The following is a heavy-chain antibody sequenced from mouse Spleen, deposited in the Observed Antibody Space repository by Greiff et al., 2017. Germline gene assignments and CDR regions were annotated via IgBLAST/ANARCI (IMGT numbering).Heavy chain of an antibody. V-gene: IGHV1-77*01. CDR2: IYPGSGNT. CDR1: GYTFTDYY. J-gene: IGHJ4*01. CDR3: ARSYYRYDNAMDY. D-gene: IGHD2-14*01. Sequence: VKVVESGAELARPGASVKLSCKASGYTFTDYYINWVKQRTGQGLEWIGEIYPGSGNTYYNEKFKGKATLTADKSSSTAYMQLSSLTSEDSAVYFCARSYYRYDNAMDYWGQGTSVAVSS.